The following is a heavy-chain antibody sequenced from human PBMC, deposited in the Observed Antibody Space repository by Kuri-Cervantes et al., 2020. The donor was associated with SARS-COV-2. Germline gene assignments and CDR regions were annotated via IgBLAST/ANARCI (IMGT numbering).Heavy chain of an antibody. J-gene: IGHJ6*02. D-gene: IGHD3-9*01. CDR1: GFTFSDYY. CDR2: ISSSGGIYM. CDR3: AKADWANYYYYYGMDV. Sequence: GESLKISCAASGFTFSDYYMSWIRQAPGKGLEWVSYISSSGGIYMQYADSVKGRFTISRDNAKKSLYLQMNSLRAEDTAVYYCAKADWANYYYYYGMDVWGQGTTVTVSS. V-gene: IGHV3-11*01.